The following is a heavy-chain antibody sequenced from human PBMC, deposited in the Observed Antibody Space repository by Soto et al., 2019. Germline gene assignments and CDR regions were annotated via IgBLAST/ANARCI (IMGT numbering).Heavy chain of an antibody. CDR2: IYYSGST. J-gene: IGHJ2*01. Sequence: SETLSLTCTVSGGSISSSSYYWGWIRQPPGKGLEWIGSIYYSGSTYYNPSLKRRVTISVDTSKNQFSLKLSSVTAADTAVYYCARAGENWYFDLWGRGTLVTVSS. D-gene: IGHD7-27*01. V-gene: IGHV4-39*07. CDR1: GGSISSSSYY. CDR3: ARAGENWYFDL.